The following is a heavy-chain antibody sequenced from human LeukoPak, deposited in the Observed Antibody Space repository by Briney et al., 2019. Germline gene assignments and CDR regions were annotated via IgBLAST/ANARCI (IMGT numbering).Heavy chain of an antibody. D-gene: IGHD2-21*02. CDR1: GFTFSSYW. V-gene: IGHV3-7*01. CDR2: IKQDGSEK. Sequence: GGSLRLSCAASGFTFSSYWMGWVRQAPGKGLEWVANIKQDGSEKYYVDSVKGRFTISRDNAKNSLYLQMNSLRAEDTAVYYCARTAVVVYYYYMDVWGKGTTVTVSS. J-gene: IGHJ6*03. CDR3: ARTAVVVYYYYMDV.